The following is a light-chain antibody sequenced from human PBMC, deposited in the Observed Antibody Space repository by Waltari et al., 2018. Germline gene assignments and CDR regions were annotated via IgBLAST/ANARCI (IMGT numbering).Light chain of an antibody. CDR2: GAS. V-gene: IGKV3D-15*01. CDR3: QQYNKWPPMYT. J-gene: IGKJ2*01. Sequence: EIIMTQSPVTLSVSPGERATLPCRASESVRTNLAWYQQKPGQAPRLLIHGASTRATGIPARFSGSGSGTDFTLTISSLQSEDFAVYYCQQYNKWPPMYTFGQGTKLEIK. CDR1: ESVRTN.